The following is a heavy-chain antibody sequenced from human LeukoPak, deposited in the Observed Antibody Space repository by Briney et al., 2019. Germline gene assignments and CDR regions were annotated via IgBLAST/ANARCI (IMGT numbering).Heavy chain of an antibody. CDR2: IYSGGNT. CDR3: ARMGSGSYRFDY. CDR1: GFTVSSNY. D-gene: IGHD3-10*01. V-gene: IGHV3-66*02. Sequence: PGGSLRLSCAASGFTVSSNYMSWVRQAPGKGLEWVSVIYSGGNTYYADSVKGRFTISRDNSKNTLYLQMNSLRAEDTAVYYCARMGSGSYRFDYWGQGTLVTVSS. J-gene: IGHJ4*02.